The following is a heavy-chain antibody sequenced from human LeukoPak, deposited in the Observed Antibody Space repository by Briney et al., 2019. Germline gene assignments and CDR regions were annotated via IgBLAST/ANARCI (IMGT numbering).Heavy chain of an antibody. CDR3: ASPRGFSYGYFDY. CDR1: GGSISSSAY. V-gene: IGHV4-39*01. Sequence: SETLSLTCTVSGGSISSSAYWGWIRQPPGKGLEWIGSIYYTKNTYYNLSLESRVTISADTSKNQFSLTLGSVSATDTAVYYCASPRGFSYGYFDYWGQGTLVTVSS. D-gene: IGHD5-18*01. CDR2: IYYTKNT. J-gene: IGHJ4*02.